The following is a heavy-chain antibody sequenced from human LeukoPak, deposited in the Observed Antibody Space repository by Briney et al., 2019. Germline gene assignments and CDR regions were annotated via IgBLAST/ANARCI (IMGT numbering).Heavy chain of an antibody. Sequence: SVRVSCKASGGTFSSYAISWVRQAPGQGLEWMGGIIPIFGTANYAQKFQGRVTITADKSTSTAYMELSSLRSEDTAVYYCARDIGGYSYGYGWFDPWGQGTLVTVSS. CDR1: GGTFSSYA. CDR2: IIPIFGTA. CDR3: ARDIGGYSYGYGWFDP. D-gene: IGHD5-18*01. V-gene: IGHV1-69*06. J-gene: IGHJ5*02.